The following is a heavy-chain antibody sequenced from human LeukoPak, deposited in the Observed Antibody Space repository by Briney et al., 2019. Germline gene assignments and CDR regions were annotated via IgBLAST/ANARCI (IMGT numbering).Heavy chain of an antibody. CDR2: IYHSGST. CDR3: TRDRGKDSDAFDI. D-gene: IGHD3/OR15-3a*01. CDR1: GGSISSGGYS. J-gene: IGHJ3*02. V-gene: IGHV4-30-2*01. Sequence: SETLSLTCTVSGGSISSGGYSWSWIRQPPGKGLGWIGYIYHSGSTYYNPSLKSRVTISVDRSKNQFSLKLSSVTAADTAVYYCTRDRGKDSDAFDIWGQGTMVTVSS.